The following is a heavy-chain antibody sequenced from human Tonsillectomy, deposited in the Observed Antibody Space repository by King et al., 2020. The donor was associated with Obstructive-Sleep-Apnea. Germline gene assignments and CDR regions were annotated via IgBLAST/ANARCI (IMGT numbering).Heavy chain of an antibody. CDR3: ARHSSGWSYPNWFDP. V-gene: IGHV4-59*01. CDR2: IYSNEVS. D-gene: IGHD6-19*01. CDR1: GDSISGYY. Sequence: VQLQESGPGRVQPSETLSLTCSVSGDSISGYYWSWIRQPPGKGLEWIGYIYSNEVSNSDPSLKSRVTMSVDTSKNQLSLKLRSVTAADTAVYYCARHSSGWSYPNWFDPWGQGTLVTVSS. J-gene: IGHJ5*02.